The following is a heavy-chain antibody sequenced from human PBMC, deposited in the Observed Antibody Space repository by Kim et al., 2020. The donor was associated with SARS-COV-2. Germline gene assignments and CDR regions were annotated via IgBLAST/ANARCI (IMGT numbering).Heavy chain of an antibody. V-gene: IGHV4-31*03. CDR2: IYYSGST. CDR3: ARDREVGALGGYYFDY. CDR1: GGSISSGGYY. Sequence: SETLSLTCTVSGGSISSGGYYWSWIRQHPGKGLEWIGYIYYSGSTYYNPSLKSRVTISVDTSKNQFSLKLSSVTAADTAVYYCARDREVGALGGYYFDYWGQRTLVTVSS. J-gene: IGHJ4*02. D-gene: IGHD1-26*01.